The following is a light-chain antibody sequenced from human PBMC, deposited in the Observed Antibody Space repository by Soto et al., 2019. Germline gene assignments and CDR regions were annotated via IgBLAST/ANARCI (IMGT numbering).Light chain of an antibody. CDR2: DAS. CDR1: QSVSIY. V-gene: IGKV3-11*01. J-gene: IGKJ4*01. CDR3: QQRVDWLT. Sequence: EIVLTQSPGTLSLSPGDRATLSCRASQSVSIYLAWYQQKPGQAPRLLIYDASNRVTGIPARFSGSGSGTAFPLTISSVEPEDFAVYYFQQRVDWLTFGGGTKLEI.